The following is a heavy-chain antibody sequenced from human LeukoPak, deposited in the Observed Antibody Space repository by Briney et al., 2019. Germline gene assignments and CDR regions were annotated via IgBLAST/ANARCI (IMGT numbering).Heavy chain of an antibody. CDR3: AMPLISTAMGAFDI. D-gene: IGHD2-2*01. CDR1: GGSISSSNYY. CDR2: IYDSGST. Sequence: PSETLSLTCTVSGGSISSSNYYWGWIRQPPGKGLEWIVSIYDSGSTYYNPSLQSRVTISVDTSKNQFSLQLSSVTAADTAVYYCAMPLISTAMGAFDIWGQGTMVTVSS. J-gene: IGHJ3*02. V-gene: IGHV4-39*01.